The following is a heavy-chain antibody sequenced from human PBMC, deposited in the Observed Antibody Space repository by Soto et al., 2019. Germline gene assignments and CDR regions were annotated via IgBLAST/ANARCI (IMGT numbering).Heavy chain of an antibody. D-gene: IGHD5-18*01. CDR3: VRSKVGYSYGTPFDY. CDR1: GFTFDDYA. V-gene: IGHV3-9*01. J-gene: IGHJ4*02. Sequence: EVQLEESGGALVQPGRSLRLSCAASGFTFDDYAMHWVRQVLGKGLEWVSSISWNSGNIGYADSVKGRFTTSRDNAKNSLYLQMTSLSPEDTALYYCVRSKVGYSYGTPFDYWGQGTLVTVSS. CDR2: ISWNSGNI.